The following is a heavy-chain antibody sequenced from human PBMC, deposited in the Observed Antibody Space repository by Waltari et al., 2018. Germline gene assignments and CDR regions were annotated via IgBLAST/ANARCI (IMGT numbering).Heavy chain of an antibody. CDR3: ARHGAIYDFWSGYNYYYYYYGMDV. CDR1: GGSISSSSYY. V-gene: IGHV4-39*01. Sequence: QLQLQESGPGLVKPSETLSLTCTVSGGSISSSSYYWGWIGQPPGKGRERCGSIYYSGGTYYNPSLKSRVTISVDTSKNQFSLELSSVTAADTAVYYCARHGAIYDFWSGYNYYYYYYGMDVWGQGTTVTVSS. J-gene: IGHJ6*02. D-gene: IGHD3-3*01. CDR2: IYYSGGT.